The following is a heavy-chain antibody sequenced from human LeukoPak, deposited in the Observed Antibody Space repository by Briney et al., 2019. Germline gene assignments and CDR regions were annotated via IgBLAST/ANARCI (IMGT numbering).Heavy chain of an antibody. J-gene: IGHJ4*02. Sequence: PGGSLRLSCAASGFTFSDHYMSWIRQAPGKGLEWVSSITRSSSYIYYADSVKGRFTISRDNAKNSPFLQVNSLRAEDTAVYYCARDTSNWGLQGVFDYWGQGTLVTVSS. CDR3: ARDTSNWGLQGVFDY. CDR2: ITRSSSYI. D-gene: IGHD7-27*01. CDR1: GFTFSDHY. V-gene: IGHV3-11*06.